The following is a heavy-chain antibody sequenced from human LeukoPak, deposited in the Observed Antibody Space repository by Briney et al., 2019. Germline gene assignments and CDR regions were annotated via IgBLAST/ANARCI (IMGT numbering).Heavy chain of an antibody. J-gene: IGHJ4*02. D-gene: IGHD3-22*01. CDR1: GGSISNYY. V-gene: IGHV4-59*08. Sequence: PSETLSLTCTVSGGSISNYYWTWLRQPPGKGLERIGYIYYRGSTNYNPSLKSRVTISVDTSKNQFSLKLSSVTAADTAVYYCARQGDYDTLFDYWGQGTLVTVSS. CDR3: ARQGDYDTLFDY. CDR2: IYYRGST.